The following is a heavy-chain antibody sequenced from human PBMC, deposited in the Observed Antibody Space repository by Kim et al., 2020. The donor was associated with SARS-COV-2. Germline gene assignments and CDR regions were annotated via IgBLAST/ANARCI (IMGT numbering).Heavy chain of an antibody. J-gene: IGHJ6*02. CDR3: ARLGTYYYDSSGILDYYYGMDV. V-gene: IGHV3-7*01. D-gene: IGHD3-22*01. Sequence: GGSLRLSCAASGFTFSSYWMSWVRQAPGKGLEWVANIKQDGSEKYYVDSVKGRFTISRDNAKNSLYLQMNSLRAEDTAVYYCARLGTYYYDSSGILDYYYGMDVWGQGTTVTVSS. CDR2: IKQDGSEK. CDR1: GFTFSSYW.